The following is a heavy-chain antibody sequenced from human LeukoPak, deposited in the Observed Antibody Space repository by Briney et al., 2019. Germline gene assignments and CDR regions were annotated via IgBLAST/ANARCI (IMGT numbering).Heavy chain of an antibody. CDR3: ARDDREIFGASFDY. D-gene: IGHD3-3*01. CDR2: ISYDGSNK. J-gene: IGHJ4*02. CDR1: GFTFSSYG. Sequence: PGGSLRLSCAASGFTFSSYGMHWVRQAPGKGLEWVAVISYDGSNKYYADSVKGRFTISRDNSKNTLYLQMNSLRAEDTAVYYCARDDREIFGASFDYWGQGTLVTVSS. V-gene: IGHV3-30*03.